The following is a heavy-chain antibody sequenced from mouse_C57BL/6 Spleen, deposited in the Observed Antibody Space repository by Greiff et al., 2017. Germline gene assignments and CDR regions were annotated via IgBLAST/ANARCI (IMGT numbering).Heavy chain of an antibody. J-gene: IGHJ1*03. D-gene: IGHD1-1*01. Sequence: QVQLQQPGAELVRPGSSVKLSSKASGYTFTSYWMDWVKQRPGQGLEWIGNIYPSDSETHYNQKFKDKATLTVDKSSSTAYMQLSSLTSEDSAVYYCAYGSSHWYFDVWGTGTTVTVSS. V-gene: IGHV1-61*01. CDR3: AYGSSHWYFDV. CDR1: GYTFTSYW. CDR2: IYPSDSET.